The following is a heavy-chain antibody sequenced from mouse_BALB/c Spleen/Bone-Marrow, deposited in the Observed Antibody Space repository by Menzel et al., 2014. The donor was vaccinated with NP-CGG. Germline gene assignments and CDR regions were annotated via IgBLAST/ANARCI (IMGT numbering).Heavy chain of an antibody. CDR1: GYTFSSYW. CDR3: ASPIYYGIYGFAY. Sequence: QVQLQQSGAELMKPGASVKISCKATGYTFSSYWIEWVKQRPGHGLEWIGEILPGSGSIKYNEKFKGKATFTADTSSNTAYMQLSSLTSEDSAVYYCASPIYYGIYGFAYWGQGTLVTVSA. CDR2: ILPGSGSI. V-gene: IGHV1-9*01. D-gene: IGHD2-1*01. J-gene: IGHJ3*01.